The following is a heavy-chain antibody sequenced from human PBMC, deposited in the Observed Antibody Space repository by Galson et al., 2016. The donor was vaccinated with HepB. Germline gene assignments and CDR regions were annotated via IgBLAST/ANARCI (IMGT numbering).Heavy chain of an antibody. J-gene: IGHJ4*02. D-gene: IGHD3-22*01. CDR3: ARDLYYSQNIGYYASDY. CDR2: INQHGREK. Sequence: SLRLSCAASGYAFSYYWMSWVRQAPGKGLEWVANINQHGREKYYVDSVKDRFSISRDNAKNSRYLQMNSLGGEDTAVYFCARDLYYSQNIGYYASDYWGQGSLVTVSS. CDR1: GYAFSYYW. V-gene: IGHV3-7*03.